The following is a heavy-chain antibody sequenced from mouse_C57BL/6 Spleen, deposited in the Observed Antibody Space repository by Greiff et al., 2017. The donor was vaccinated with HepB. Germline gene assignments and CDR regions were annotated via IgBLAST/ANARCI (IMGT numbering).Heavy chain of an antibody. CDR2: ISYSGST. D-gene: IGHD1-2*01. J-gene: IGHJ2*01. Sequence: DVKLQESGPGLVKPSQSLSLTCTVTGYSITRGYGWNWIRQFPGNKLEWMGYISYSGSTNYNPSLKSRISITRDTSKNQCFLQLNSVTTEDTATYYCARTARIKYWGQGTTLTVSS. V-gene: IGHV3-2*02. CDR1: GYSITRGYG. CDR3: ARTARIKY.